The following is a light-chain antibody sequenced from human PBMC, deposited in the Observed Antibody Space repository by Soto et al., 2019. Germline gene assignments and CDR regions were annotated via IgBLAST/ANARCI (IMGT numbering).Light chain of an antibody. CDR2: EVS. Sequence: QSALTQPASVSGSPGQSITISCTGTSSDVGGYNYVSWDQQHPGKAPKLIIYEVSDRPSGVSNRFSGSKSGKTASLTISGLQAEDEADYFCNSYGSTSTRYVFGTGTKLTVL. J-gene: IGLJ1*01. V-gene: IGLV2-14*01. CDR1: SSDVGGYNY. CDR3: NSYGSTSTRYV.